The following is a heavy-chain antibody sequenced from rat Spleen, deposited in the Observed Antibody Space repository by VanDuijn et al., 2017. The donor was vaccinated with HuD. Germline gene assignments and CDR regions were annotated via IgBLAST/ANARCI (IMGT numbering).Heavy chain of an antibody. CDR2: ISSGGST. CDR1: GFSLTSYT. CDR3: ARDRSFDY. V-gene: IGHV2-6*01. D-gene: IGHD1-5*01. Sequence: QVQLKESGPGLAQPSQTLSLTCTVSGFSLTSYTVSWVRQPPGKGLEWIAAISSGGSTYFNSALKSRLSISRDTSNSQTFLKMNSLQTEDTAMYFCARDRSFDYWGQGVMVTVSS. J-gene: IGHJ2*01.